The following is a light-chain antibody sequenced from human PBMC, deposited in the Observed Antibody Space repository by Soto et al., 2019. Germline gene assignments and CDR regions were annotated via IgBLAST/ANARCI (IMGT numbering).Light chain of an antibody. V-gene: IGKV1-33*01. CDR3: QQYDNLPYT. CDR1: HDISNY. Sequence: DIQMTQSPSALSASVGDRVTITCQASHDISNYLNWYQQKPGKAPKLLIYDASNLEPWVPSRFSGSRYVTDFTFTISSLQPEDIATSYCQQYDNLPYTFGQGTKLEIK. J-gene: IGKJ2*01. CDR2: DAS.